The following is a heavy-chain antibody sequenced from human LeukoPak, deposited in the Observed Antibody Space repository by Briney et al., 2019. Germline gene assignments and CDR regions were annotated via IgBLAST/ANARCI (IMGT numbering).Heavy chain of an antibody. CDR1: GFTSSSYS. D-gene: IGHD5-18*01. V-gene: IGHV3-21*01. Sequence: GGSLRLSCAASGFTSSSYSMNWVRQAPGKGLEWVSSISSSSSYIYYADSVKGRFTISRDNAKNSLYLQMNSLRAEDTAVYYCARAPTAWILNWFDPWGQGTLVTVSS. CDR3: ARAPTAWILNWFDP. CDR2: ISSSSSYI. J-gene: IGHJ5*02.